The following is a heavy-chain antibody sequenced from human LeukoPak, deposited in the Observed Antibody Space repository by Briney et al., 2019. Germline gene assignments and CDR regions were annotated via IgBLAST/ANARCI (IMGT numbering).Heavy chain of an antibody. Sequence: GASVKVSCKASGYTFTGYYMHWVRQAPGQRLEWMGWINAGNGNTKYSQEFQGRVTITRDTSASTAYMELSSLRSEDMAVYYCARELGAAGMFDPWGQGTLVTVSS. V-gene: IGHV1-3*03. CDR2: INAGNGNT. CDR1: GYTFTGYY. CDR3: ARELGAAGMFDP. D-gene: IGHD6-13*01. J-gene: IGHJ5*02.